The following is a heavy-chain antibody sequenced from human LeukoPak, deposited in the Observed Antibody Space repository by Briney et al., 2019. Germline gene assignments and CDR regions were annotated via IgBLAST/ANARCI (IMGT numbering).Heavy chain of an antibody. CDR1: GFTFTNYN. D-gene: IGHD3-22*01. J-gene: IGHJ6*02. Sequence: PGGSLRPSCAASGFTFTNYNTNWVRPAPGKGRGWVSSISSSSSYIYYADSVKGRFTISRDNAKNSLYLQMNSLRAEDTAVYYCARDMSYYDSSGSYGMDVWGQGTTVTVSS. CDR2: ISSSSSYI. V-gene: IGHV3-21*01. CDR3: ARDMSYYDSSGSYGMDV.